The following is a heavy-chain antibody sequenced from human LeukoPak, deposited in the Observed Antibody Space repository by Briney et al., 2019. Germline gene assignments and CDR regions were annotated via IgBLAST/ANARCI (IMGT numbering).Heavy chain of an antibody. CDR1: GYSISSGYY. V-gene: IGHV4-38-2*01. CDR3: ASRRGYGADPGY. D-gene: IGHD4-17*01. Sequence: PSETLSLTCAVSGYSISSGYYWGWIRQPPGKGLEWIGSIYHSGSTYYNPSLKSRVTISVDTSKNQFSLKLSSVTAADTAVYYCASRRGYGADPGYWGQGTLVTVSS. CDR2: IYHSGST. J-gene: IGHJ4*02.